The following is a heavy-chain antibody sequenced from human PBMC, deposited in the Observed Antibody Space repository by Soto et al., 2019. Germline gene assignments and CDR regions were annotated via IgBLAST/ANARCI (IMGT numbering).Heavy chain of an antibody. D-gene: IGHD1-26*01. Sequence: QVQLQESGPGLVKPSGTLSLTCAVSGGSISSSNWWCWVRQPPGKGLEWIGEIYHSGSTNYNPSLKSRVTISVDKSKNQFSLRLTSVTAADTAVYYCARVSGSYYYGMDVWGQGTTVTVSS. CDR2: IYHSGST. CDR3: ARVSGSYYYGMDV. CDR1: GGSISSSNW. V-gene: IGHV4-4*02. J-gene: IGHJ6*02.